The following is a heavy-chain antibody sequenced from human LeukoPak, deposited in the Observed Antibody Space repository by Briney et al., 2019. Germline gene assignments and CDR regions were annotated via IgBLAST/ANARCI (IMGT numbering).Heavy chain of an antibody. CDR1: GFTFSSYS. CDR2: ISSSSSYI. Sequence: GGSLRLSCAASGFTFSSYSMNWVRQAPGKGLEWVSSISSSSSYIYYADSVKGRFTISRDHAKNSLYLQMNSLRAEDTAVYYCARGTDMYYYYYYMDVWGKGTTVTISS. J-gene: IGHJ6*03. D-gene: IGHD4-17*01. CDR3: ARGTDMYYYYYYMDV. V-gene: IGHV3-21*01.